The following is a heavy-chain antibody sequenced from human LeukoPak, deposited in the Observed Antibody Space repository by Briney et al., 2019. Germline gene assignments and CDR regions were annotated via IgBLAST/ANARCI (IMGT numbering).Heavy chain of an antibody. V-gene: IGHV4-31*03. CDR1: GGSISSAGYY. J-gene: IGHJ4*02. CDR3: ARVPRGTRYYFDY. Sequence: TLSLTCTVSGGSISSAGYYWSWIRQHPGKGLEWIGYIYYSGSTYYNPSRKSRVTISVDTSKNQFSLKLSSVTAADTAVYYCARVPRGTRYYFDYWGQGTLVTVSS. CDR2: IYYSGST. D-gene: IGHD3/OR15-3a*01.